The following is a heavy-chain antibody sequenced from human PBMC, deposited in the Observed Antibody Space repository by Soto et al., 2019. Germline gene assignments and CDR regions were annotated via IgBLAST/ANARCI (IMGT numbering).Heavy chain of an antibody. D-gene: IGHD2-15*01. J-gene: IGHJ3*02. V-gene: IGHV1-69*01. CDR3: ARSDPPICGGGGGAEEDAFDI. CDR2: IIPIFGTA. Sequence: SVKGSCTASGGTFSGDVSSWGRQAPGQGLEWMGGIIPIFGTANYAQKFQGRVTITADESTSTAYMELSSLRSEDTAVYYCARSDPPICGGGGGAEEDAFDISGQGTIVT. CDR1: GGTFSGDV.